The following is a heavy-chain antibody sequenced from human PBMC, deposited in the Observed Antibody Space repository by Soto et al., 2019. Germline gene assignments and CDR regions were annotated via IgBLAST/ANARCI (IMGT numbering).Heavy chain of an antibody. Sequence: EVQLLESGGGLAQPGGSLRLSCAVSGITFTNYAMGWVRQAPGKVLEWVSGISGNVGSTTHYADSVKGRFTISRDNSNNILFLQMNSLRAEDTAVYYCAKHRGFVAGPFDSWGQGTLVIVSS. J-gene: IGHJ4*02. CDR1: GITFTNYA. CDR2: ISGNVGSTT. CDR3: AKHRGFVAGPFDS. D-gene: IGHD6-19*01. V-gene: IGHV3-23*01.